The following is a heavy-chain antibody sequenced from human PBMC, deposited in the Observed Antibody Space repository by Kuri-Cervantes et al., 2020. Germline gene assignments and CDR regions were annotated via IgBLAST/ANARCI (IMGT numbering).Heavy chain of an antibody. J-gene: IGHJ4*02. Sequence: GSLRLSCTVSGGSISSYYWGWIRQPPGKGLEWIGSIYYSGSTYYNPSLKSRVTISVDTSKNQFSLKLSSVTAADTAVYYCARRGYYDRPGGYFDYWGQGTLVTVSS. CDR2: IYYSGST. CDR3: ARRGYYDRPGGYFDY. CDR1: GGSISSYY. V-gene: IGHV4-39*01. D-gene: IGHD3-22*01.